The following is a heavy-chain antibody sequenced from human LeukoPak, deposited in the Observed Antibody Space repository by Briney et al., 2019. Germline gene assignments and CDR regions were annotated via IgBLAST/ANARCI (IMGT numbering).Heavy chain of an antibody. J-gene: IGHJ4*02. Sequence: SETLSLTCTVSGGSINSSSYYWGWIRQPPGKGLEWIGYIYYSGSTNYNPSLKSRVTISVDTSKNQFSLKLSSVTAADTAVYYCARDMFGEFLPGGFWGQGTLVTVSS. CDR2: IYYSGST. V-gene: IGHV4-61*01. CDR3: ARDMFGEFLPGGF. CDR1: GGSINSSSYY. D-gene: IGHD3-10*02.